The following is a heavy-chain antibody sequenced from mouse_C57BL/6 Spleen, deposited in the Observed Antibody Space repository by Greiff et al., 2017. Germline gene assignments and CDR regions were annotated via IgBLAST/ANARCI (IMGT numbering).Heavy chain of an antibody. CDR3: ARKLYYFDY. Sequence: DVQLQESGPGLVKPSQSLSLTCSVTGYSITSGYYWNWIRQFPGNKLEWMGYISYDGSNNYNPSLKNRISITRDTSKNQFFLKLNSVTTEDTATYYCARKLYYFDYWGQGTTLTVSS. J-gene: IGHJ2*01. V-gene: IGHV3-6*01. CDR1: GYSITSGYY. CDR2: ISYDGSN.